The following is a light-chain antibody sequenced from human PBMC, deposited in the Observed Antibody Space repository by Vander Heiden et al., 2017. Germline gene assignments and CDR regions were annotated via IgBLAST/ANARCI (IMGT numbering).Light chain of an antibody. V-gene: IGKV3-15*01. CDR1: QSVNSN. Sequence: EIVMTQSPATLSVSPGERATLSCRASQSVNSNLAWYQQQPGQAPRLLIYGASSRTTGIPTSVSGSGAGAVFILTISSLQSEDVSVYYCQQYNNWAGTFGQGTKVEIK. J-gene: IGKJ1*01. CDR2: GAS. CDR3: QQYNNWAGT.